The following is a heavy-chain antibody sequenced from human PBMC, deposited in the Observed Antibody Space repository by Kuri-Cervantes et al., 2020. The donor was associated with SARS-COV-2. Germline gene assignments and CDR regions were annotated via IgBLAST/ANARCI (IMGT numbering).Heavy chain of an antibody. V-gene: IGHV5-51*01. Sequence: GESLKISCQGSGYSFTSYWIGWVRQMPGKGLEWLGIIYPGDSDTRYSPSFQGQVTISADKSISTAYLQWSSLTASDTAMYYCARPGYCSGGSCYSLYYWGQGTLVTVSS. CDR2: IYPGDSDT. CDR3: ARPGYCSGGSCYSLYY. J-gene: IGHJ4*02. D-gene: IGHD2-15*01. CDR1: GYSFTSYW.